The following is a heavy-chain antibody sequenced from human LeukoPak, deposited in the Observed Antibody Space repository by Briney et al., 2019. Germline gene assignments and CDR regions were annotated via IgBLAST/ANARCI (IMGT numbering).Heavy chain of an antibody. D-gene: IGHD5-24*01. J-gene: IGHJ4*02. V-gene: IGHV4-59*01. Sequence: PSETLSLTCTVSGGSISSYYWSWIRQPPGKGLEWIGYIYYSGSTNYNPSLKSRVTISVDTSKNQLSLKLSSVTAADTAVYYCARRGMATRYWGQGTLVTVSS. CDR1: GGSISSYY. CDR2: IYYSGST. CDR3: ARRGMATRY.